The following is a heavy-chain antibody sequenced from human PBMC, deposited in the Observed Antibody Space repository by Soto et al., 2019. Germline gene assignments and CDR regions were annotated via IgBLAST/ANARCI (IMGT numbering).Heavy chain of an antibody. Sequence: QVQLVQSGAEVKKPGSSVKVSCKASGGTFSSYAISWVRQAPGQGLEWMGGIIAIFGTANYAQKFQGRVTITADESTSTTYMELILLRSEDKAVYYCGRAEITMVRGVNRRGGEEYYYGMDVWGQGTTVTVSS. J-gene: IGHJ6*02. CDR3: GRAEITMVRGVNRRGGEEYYYGMDV. V-gene: IGHV1-69*01. CDR2: IIAIFGTA. D-gene: IGHD3-10*01. CDR1: GGTFSSYA.